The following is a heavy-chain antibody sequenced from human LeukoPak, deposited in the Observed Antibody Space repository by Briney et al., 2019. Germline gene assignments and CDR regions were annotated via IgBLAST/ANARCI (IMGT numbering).Heavy chain of an antibody. Sequence: ASVKVSCKSSGGTFSSYANSWVRQAPGQGLEWLGGIIPIFGTANYAQKFQGRVTITADESTSTAYMELSSLRSEDTAVYYCARIGIYDAFDIWGQGTMVTVSS. V-gene: IGHV1-69*01. CDR2: IIPIFGTA. CDR3: ARIGIYDAFDI. D-gene: IGHD5/OR15-5a*01. CDR1: GGTFSSYA. J-gene: IGHJ3*02.